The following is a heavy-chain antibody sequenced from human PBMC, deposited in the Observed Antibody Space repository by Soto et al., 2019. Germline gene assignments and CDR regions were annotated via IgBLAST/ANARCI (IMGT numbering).Heavy chain of an antibody. CDR2: ISYDGSNK. CDR1: GFTFSSYA. Sequence: GGSLRLSCAASGFTFSSYAMHWVRQAPGKGLEWVAVISYDGSNKYYADSVKGRFTISRDNSKNTLYLQMNSLRAEDTAVYYCARDSRYYDFWSGYYRSAWDAFDIWGQGTMVTVSS. CDR3: ARDSRYYDFWSGYYRSAWDAFDI. J-gene: IGHJ3*02. D-gene: IGHD3-3*01. V-gene: IGHV3-30-3*01.